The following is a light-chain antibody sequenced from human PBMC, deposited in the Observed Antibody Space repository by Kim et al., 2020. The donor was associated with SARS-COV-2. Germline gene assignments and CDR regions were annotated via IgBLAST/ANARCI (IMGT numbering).Light chain of an antibody. J-gene: IGLJ1*01. V-gene: IGLV3-19*01. CDR1: SLRSYY. CDR2: GKN. CDR3: NSRDSSGNHLEV. Sequence: LGQTVRITCQGDSLRSYYASWYQQRPGQAPVLVIYGKNNRPSGIPDRFSGSSSGNTASLTITGAQAEDEADYYCNSRDSSGNHLEVFGTGTKVTVL.